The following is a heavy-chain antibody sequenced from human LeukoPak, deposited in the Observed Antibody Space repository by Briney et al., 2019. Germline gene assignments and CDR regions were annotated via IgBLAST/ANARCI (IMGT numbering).Heavy chain of an antibody. V-gene: IGHV3-23*01. CDR3: AKSFGPVIAAAGTGAD. CDR1: GFTFSSYA. J-gene: IGHJ4*02. D-gene: IGHD6-13*01. Sequence: PGGSLRLSCAVSGFTFSSYAVNWVRQAPGKGLEWVSAISGSGVNTDHADSVKGRFTISRDNSKNTLYLQMNSLRVEDTAVYYCAKSFGPVIAAAGTGADWGQGTLVTVSS. CDR2: ISGSGVNT.